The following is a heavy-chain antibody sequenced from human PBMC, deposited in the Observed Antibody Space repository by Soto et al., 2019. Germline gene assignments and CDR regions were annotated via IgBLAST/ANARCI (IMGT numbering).Heavy chain of an antibody. D-gene: IGHD4-17*01. CDR2: IYYSGST. CDR3: ARGDLTTVANFDY. V-gene: IGHV4-31*03. Sequence: QVRLQESGPGLVKPSQTLSLTCTVSGGSISSGGYYWSWIRQHPGKGLEWIGYIYYSGSTYYNPSLKSRVTISVDTAKNHFSLKLSSVTAADTAVYYCARGDLTTVANFDYWGQGTLVTVSS. CDR1: GGSISSGGYY. J-gene: IGHJ4*02.